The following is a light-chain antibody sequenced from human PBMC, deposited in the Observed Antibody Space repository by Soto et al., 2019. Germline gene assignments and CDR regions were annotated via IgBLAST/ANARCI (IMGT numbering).Light chain of an antibody. J-gene: IGKJ5*01. V-gene: IGKV3-11*01. CDR1: QSVSSY. Sequence: EIVLTQSRTTLSLSPGPRSTLACRASQSVSSYLAWYQQKPGQAPRLLXYDASNRATGIPARFSGSGSGTDFTLTISSLEPEDFAVYYCQQRSNWPPITFGQGTRLEIK. CDR2: DAS. CDR3: QQRSNWPPIT.